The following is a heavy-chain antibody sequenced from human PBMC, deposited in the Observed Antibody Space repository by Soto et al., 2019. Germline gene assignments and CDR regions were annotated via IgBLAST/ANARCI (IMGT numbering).Heavy chain of an antibody. V-gene: IGHV1-2*04. CDR2: INPNSGGT. CDR3: ARGVYCISTSCRPDFDY. J-gene: IGHJ4*02. CDR1: GYTFTGYY. D-gene: IGHD2-2*01. Sequence: ASVKVSCKASGYTFTGYYMHWVRQAPGQGLEWMGWINPNSGGTNYAQKFQGWVTMTRDTSISTAYMELSRLRSDDTAVYYCARGVYCISTSCRPDFDYWGQGTLVTVSS.